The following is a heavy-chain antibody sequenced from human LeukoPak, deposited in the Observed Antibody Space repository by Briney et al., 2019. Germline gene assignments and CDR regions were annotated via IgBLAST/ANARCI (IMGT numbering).Heavy chain of an antibody. J-gene: IGHJ4*02. V-gene: IGHV4-38-2*01. Sequence: PSETLSLTCAASGYSISSGYYWGWIRQPPGKGLEWIGSIYHSGSTYYNPSLKSRVTISVDTSKNQFSLKLSSVTAADTAVYYCARLYYSYGIMDFDYWGQGTLVTVSS. D-gene: IGHD5-18*01. CDR1: GYSISSGYY. CDR2: IYHSGST. CDR3: ARLYYSYGIMDFDY.